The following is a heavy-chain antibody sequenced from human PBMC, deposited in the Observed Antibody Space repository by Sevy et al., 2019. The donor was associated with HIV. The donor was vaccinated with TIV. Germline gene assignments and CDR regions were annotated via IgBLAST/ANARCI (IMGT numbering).Heavy chain of an antibody. CDR2: ISSSGVYE. J-gene: IGHJ4*02. CDR3: VRVPDSGGRGRADY. D-gene: IGHD1-26*01. V-gene: IGHV3-21*01. CDR1: GFSFNTYT. Sequence: GGSLRLSCAASGFSFNTYTFYWVRQAPGEGLEWISSISSSGVYEYYADSVRGRFTISRDNAKNSLSLQMNGLRVKDTGVYYCVRVPDSGGRGRADYWGQGTRVTVSS.